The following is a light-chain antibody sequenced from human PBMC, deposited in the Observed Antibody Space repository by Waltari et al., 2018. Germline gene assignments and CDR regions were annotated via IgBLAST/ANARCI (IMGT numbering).Light chain of an antibody. J-gene: IGLJ2*01. CDR1: SRDVGGYNY. CDR2: EVS. V-gene: IGLV2-8*01. Sequence: QSALTQPPSASGSPGQSVTISCTGTSRDVGGYNYVSWYQQHPGKAPKLMIYEVSKRPSGVPDRFSGSKSGNTASLTVSGLQAEDEADYYCSSYAGSNNHVVFGGGTKLTVL. CDR3: SSYAGSNNHVV.